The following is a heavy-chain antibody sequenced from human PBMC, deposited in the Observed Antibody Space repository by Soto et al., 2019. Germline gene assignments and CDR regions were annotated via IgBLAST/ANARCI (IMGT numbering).Heavy chain of an antibody. CDR2: ISADNGNT. CDR3: ANTIFGMSDGYMDV. CDR1: GYTFTSYG. Sequence: QVQLVQSGAEVKKPGASVKVSCKASGYTFTSYGISWVRQAPGQGLERMGWISADNGNTNYAQKLQGRVTMTTDTSTRTAYMELRSLRSDDTAVYYCANTIFGMSDGYMDVWGKGATVTVSS. D-gene: IGHD3-3*01. J-gene: IGHJ6*03. V-gene: IGHV1-18*01.